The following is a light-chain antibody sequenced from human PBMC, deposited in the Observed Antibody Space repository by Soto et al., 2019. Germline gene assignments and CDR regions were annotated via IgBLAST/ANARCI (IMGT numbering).Light chain of an antibody. CDR1: QTVRNNY. CDR2: DAS. CDR3: QQYNDWPPA. Sequence: EFVLTQSPGTLSLSPGERATLSCRASQTVRNNYLAWYQQKPDQAPRLLIYDASSRATGIPDRFSGGGSGTDFTLTISRLEPEDFAVYYCQQYNDWPPAFGGGTKLDIK. V-gene: IGKV3-20*01. J-gene: IGKJ4*01.